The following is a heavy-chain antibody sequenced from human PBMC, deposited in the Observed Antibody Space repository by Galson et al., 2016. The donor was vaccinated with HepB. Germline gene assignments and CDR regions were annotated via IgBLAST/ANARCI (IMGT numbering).Heavy chain of an antibody. J-gene: IGHJ5*02. CDR2: IYPGDSDT. CDR1: GYNFTSYW. D-gene: IGHD2-2*01. Sequence: QSGAEVKKPGESVKISCRGSGYNFTSYWIGWVRQKPGKGLEWMGIIYPGDSDTKYSPSFQGQVTISQDKSTSTAYLQWSSLKASDTAMYYFARRGPGSEYCDAPRCYVGWFDPWGQGTMVTVSS. V-gene: IGHV5-51*01. CDR3: ARRGPGSEYCDAPRCYVGWFDP.